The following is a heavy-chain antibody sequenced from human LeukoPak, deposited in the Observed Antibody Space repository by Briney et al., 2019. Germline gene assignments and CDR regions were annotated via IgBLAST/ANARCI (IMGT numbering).Heavy chain of an antibody. V-gene: IGHV3-9*01. CDR3: ARGLNTDYGRRYYYYMDV. CDR2: ITWNSDNI. Sequence: GGSLRLSCAASGFTFDDYAMHWVRQAPGKGLEWVSGITWNSDNIEYADSVKGRFTISRDNAKNSLYLQMNSLRAEDTAVYYCARGLNTDYGRRYYYYMDVWGKGTTVTVSS. CDR1: GFTFDDYA. J-gene: IGHJ6*03. D-gene: IGHD4-17*01.